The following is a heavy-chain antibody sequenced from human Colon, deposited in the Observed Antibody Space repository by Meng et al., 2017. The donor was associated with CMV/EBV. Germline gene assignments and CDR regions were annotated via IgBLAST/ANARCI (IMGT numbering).Heavy chain of an antibody. J-gene: IGHJ5*02. D-gene: IGHD6-6*01. V-gene: IGHV1-2*02. CDR3: ERVGGWIGSSSIFGWFDP. Sequence: QLHLVQSSDESKILGSSVKISCKGSGYTFTDYYIHWVRQAPGQGLEWMGLINSNTGATKYAQKFQNRITMTRDTSINAVYMQLSGLRSDDTAVYYCERVGGWIGSSSIFGWFDPWGQGTLVTVSS. CDR2: INSNTGAT. CDR1: GYTFTDYY.